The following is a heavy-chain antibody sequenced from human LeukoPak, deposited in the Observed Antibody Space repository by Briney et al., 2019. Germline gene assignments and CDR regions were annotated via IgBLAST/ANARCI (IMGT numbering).Heavy chain of an antibody. CDR2: IYYSGST. CDR3: ARDRIVSSAFDI. Sequence: TSETLSLTCTVSGGSISSYYWSWIRQPPGKGLEWIGYIYYSGSTNYNPSLKSRVTISVDTSKNQFSLKLSSVTAADTAVYYCARDRIVSSAFDIWGQGTMVTVSS. CDR1: GGSISSYY. V-gene: IGHV4-59*01. J-gene: IGHJ3*02. D-gene: IGHD5/OR15-5a*01.